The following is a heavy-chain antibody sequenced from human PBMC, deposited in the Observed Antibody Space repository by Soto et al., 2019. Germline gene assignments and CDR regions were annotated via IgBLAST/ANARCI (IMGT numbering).Heavy chain of an antibody. D-gene: IGHD2-15*01. CDR1: GFTFSSYS. V-gene: IGHV3-21*01. Sequence: PGGSLRLSCAASGFTFSSYSMNWVRQAPGKGLEWVSSISSSSSYIYYADSVKGRFTISRDNAKNSLYLQMNSLRAEDTAVYYCARDKNRERKIVVVALSNDYWGQGTLVTVSS. CDR3: ARDKNRERKIVVVALSNDY. J-gene: IGHJ4*02. CDR2: ISSSSSYI.